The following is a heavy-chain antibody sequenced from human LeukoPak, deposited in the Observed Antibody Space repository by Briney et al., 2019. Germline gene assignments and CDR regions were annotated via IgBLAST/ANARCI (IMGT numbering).Heavy chain of an antibody. CDR2: INYSGST. Sequence: KPSETLSLTCAVYGGSLSGYYWSWIRQPPGKGLEWVGEINYSGSTNYKSSLKSRVTISVDTSKNQFSLKLSSVTAADTAVYYCARVPYPTYYYMDVWGKGTTVTVSS. CDR1: GGSLSGYY. CDR3: ARVPYPTYYYMDV. V-gene: IGHV4-34*01. J-gene: IGHJ6*03.